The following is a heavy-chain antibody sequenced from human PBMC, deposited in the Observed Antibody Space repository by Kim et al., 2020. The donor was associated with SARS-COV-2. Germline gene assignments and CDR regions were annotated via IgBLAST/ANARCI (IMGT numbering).Heavy chain of an antibody. V-gene: IGHV3-21*01. CDR2: ISSSSSYI. Sequence: GGSLRLSCAASGFTFSSYSMNWVRQAPGKGLEWVSSISSSSSYIYYADSVKGRFTISRDNAKNSLYLQMNSLRAEDTAVYYCARDGQFLGWLSPWYDYYYMDVWGKGTTVTVSS. D-gene: IGHD3-3*01. J-gene: IGHJ6*03. CDR3: ARDGQFLGWLSPWYDYYYMDV. CDR1: GFTFSSYS.